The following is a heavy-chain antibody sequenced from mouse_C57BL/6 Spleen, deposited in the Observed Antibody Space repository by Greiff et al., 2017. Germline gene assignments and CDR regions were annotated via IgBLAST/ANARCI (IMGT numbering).Heavy chain of an antibody. D-gene: IGHD2-14*01. CDR1: GYAFSSSW. V-gene: IGHV1-82*01. Sequence: VQLQQSGPELVKPGASVKISCKASGYAFSSSWMNWVKQRPGKGLEWIGRIYPGDGDTNYNGKFKGKATLTADKSSSTAYMQLISLTSEDSAVYFCARKGTPYAMDYWGQGTSVTVSS. CDR2: IYPGDGDT. J-gene: IGHJ4*01. CDR3: ARKGTPYAMDY.